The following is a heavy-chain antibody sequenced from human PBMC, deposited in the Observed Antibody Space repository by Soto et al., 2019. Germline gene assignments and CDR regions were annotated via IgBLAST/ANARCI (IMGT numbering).Heavy chain of an antibody. J-gene: IGHJ4*02. V-gene: IGHV1-18*01. D-gene: IGHD2-15*01. Sequence: QVQLVQSGAEVKKPGASVKVSCKASGYTFTSYGISWVRQAPGQGLEWMGWISAYNGNTNYAQKLQGRGTMTTDTATRTAYMELRSLRSDDTAVYYCVVAAQPYNFDYWGQGTLVTVSS. CDR3: VVAAQPYNFDY. CDR2: ISAYNGNT. CDR1: GYTFTSYG.